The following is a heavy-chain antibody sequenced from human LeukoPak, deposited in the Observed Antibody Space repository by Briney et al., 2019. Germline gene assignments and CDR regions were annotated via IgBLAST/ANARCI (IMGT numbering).Heavy chain of an antibody. Sequence: ASVKVSCKASGGTFSSYAISWVRQAPGQGLEWMGIINPSGGSTSYAQKFQGRVTMTRDMSTSTVYMELSSLRSEDTAVYYCARLGAVAGTDDAFDIWGQGTMVTVSS. D-gene: IGHD6-19*01. CDR1: GGTFSSYA. V-gene: IGHV1-46*01. CDR2: INPSGGST. CDR3: ARLGAVAGTDDAFDI. J-gene: IGHJ3*02.